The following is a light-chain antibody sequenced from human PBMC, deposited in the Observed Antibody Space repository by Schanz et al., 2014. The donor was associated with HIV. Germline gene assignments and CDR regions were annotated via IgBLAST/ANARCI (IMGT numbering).Light chain of an antibody. CDR2: DTS. J-gene: IGKJ1*01. Sequence: EIVLTQSPATLSVSPGERATLSCRASQSVTSDLAWYQQKPGQAPRLLIYDTSTRATGIPDRFSGSGSGTDFTLTISSLEPEDFAVYYCQQYGSSPQWTFGQGTKVEIK. CDR1: QSVTSD. CDR3: QQYGSSPQWT. V-gene: IGKV3-20*01.